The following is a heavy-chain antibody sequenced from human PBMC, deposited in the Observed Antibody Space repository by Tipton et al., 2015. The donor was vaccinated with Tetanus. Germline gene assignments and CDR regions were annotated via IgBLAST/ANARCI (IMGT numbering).Heavy chain of an antibody. CDR1: GFTFSSYS. J-gene: IGHJ2*01. Sequence: GSLRLSCAASGFTFSSYSMNWVRQAPGKGLEWVSIIYSTSTTYYVDSVKGRFTISRDISKNMVYLQMNSLRAEDTAVYYCARDRAPPSSWYFDLWGRGTLVTVSS. D-gene: IGHD3-10*01. V-gene: IGHV3-53*01. CDR2: IYSTSTT. CDR3: ARDRAPPSSWYFDL.